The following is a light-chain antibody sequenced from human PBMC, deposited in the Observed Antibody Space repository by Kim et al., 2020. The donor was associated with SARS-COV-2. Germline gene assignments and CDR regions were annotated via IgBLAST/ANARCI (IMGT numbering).Light chain of an antibody. CDR1: SSNIGSST. J-gene: IGLJ3*02. CDR2: TNN. CDR3: ATWDDSRKGVV. Sequence: QSVLTQPPSASGTPGQRVTISCSGSSSNIGSSTVNWYQQLPGTAPKLLLYTNNQRPSGVPDRFSGCKSGASASLAISGLQSADEAAYYCATWDDSRKGVVFGGGTQLTVL. V-gene: IGLV1-44*01.